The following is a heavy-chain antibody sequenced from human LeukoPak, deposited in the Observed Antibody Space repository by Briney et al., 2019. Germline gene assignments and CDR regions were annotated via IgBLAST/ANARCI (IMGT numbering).Heavy chain of an antibody. V-gene: IGHV1-69*01. J-gene: IGHJ6*02. Sequence: ASVKVSCKASGDSISNFAVSWVRQAPGQGLEWMGGIIPIFGTAVYAQKFQGRVTITADESTSTTYMEMSSLKSEDTVIYYCTTRACDTGGCSSSFYYYYGLHFWGQGTTVSVSS. CDR2: IIPIFGTA. CDR1: GDSISNFA. D-gene: IGHD3-16*01. CDR3: TTRACDTGGCSSSFYYYYGLHF.